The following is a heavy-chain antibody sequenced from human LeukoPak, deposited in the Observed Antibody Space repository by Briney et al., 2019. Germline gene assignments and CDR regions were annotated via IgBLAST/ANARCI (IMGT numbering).Heavy chain of an antibody. D-gene: IGHD2-2*01. V-gene: IGHV3-30*14. Sequence: GGPLRLSCTASGFTFSNYAKQWLRQARGKGREGVAVISYEGSNKYHPHHVKGRFTISRDNSTNMLYLPMCSLRAEDMAVYYCVRAQWVKVVPAALFDYWGQGTLVTVSS. CDR3: VRAQWVKVVPAALFDY. CDR2: ISYEGSNK. J-gene: IGHJ4*02. CDR1: GFTFSNYA.